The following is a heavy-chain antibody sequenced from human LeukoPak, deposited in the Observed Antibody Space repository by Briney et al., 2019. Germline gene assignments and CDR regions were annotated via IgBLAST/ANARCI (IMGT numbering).Heavy chain of an antibody. V-gene: IGHV4-59*01. CDR1: GGAISDYY. CDR3: ARRYCSSLGCHKTINWFDP. CDR2: IYYSGST. D-gene: IGHD2-2*01. J-gene: IGHJ5*02. Sequence: SETLSLTGTVSGGAISDYYWTWIRQPPGKELEWIGYIYYSGSTTYNPSLKSRVTISLDKSKNQFSLELTSVTAADTAVYYCARRYCSSLGCHKTINWFDPWGQGTLVTVSS.